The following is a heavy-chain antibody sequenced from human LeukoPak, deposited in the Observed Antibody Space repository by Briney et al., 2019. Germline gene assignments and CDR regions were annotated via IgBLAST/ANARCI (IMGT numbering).Heavy chain of an antibody. V-gene: IGHV3-30-3*01. CDR2: ISYDGSNK. J-gene: IGHJ4*02. D-gene: IGHD3-10*01. Sequence: GGSLRLSCAASGFTFSSYAMHWVRQAPGKGLEWVAVISYDGSNKYYADSVKGRFTISRDNSKNTLYLQMNSLGAEDTAVYYWARDLVTMVRGALVGDYWAQDPLFPVSS. CDR3: ARDLVTMVRGALVGDY. CDR1: GFTFSSYA.